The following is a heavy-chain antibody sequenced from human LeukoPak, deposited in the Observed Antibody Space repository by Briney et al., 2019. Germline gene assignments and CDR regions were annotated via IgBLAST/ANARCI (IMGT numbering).Heavy chain of an antibody. Sequence: GGSLRLSCAASGFTFSSYAMSWVRQAPGKGLEWVSAISGSGGSTYYADSVKGRFTISRDNSKNTLYLQMNSLRVEDTAVYYCASHVSYCSGGSCYSSGYYFDYWGQGTLVTVSS. D-gene: IGHD2-15*01. CDR3: ASHVSYCSGGSCYSSGYYFDY. CDR1: GFTFSSYA. V-gene: IGHV3-23*01. CDR2: ISGSGGST. J-gene: IGHJ4*02.